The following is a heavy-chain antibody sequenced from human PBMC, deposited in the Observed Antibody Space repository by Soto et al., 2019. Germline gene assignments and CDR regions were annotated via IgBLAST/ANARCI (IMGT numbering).Heavy chain of an antibody. D-gene: IGHD6-13*01. CDR1: GFTFSDYY. CDR2: ISSSSSYT. V-gene: IGHV3-11*05. CDR3: ARTIAAACGRRYFDL. Sequence: QVQLVESGGGLVKPGGSLRLSCAASGFTFSDYYMSWIRQAAGKGLEWVSYISSSSSYTNYADSVKGRFTISRDNAKNSLYLQMNSLRDEDTPVYHCARTIAAACGRRYFDLWGRGTLVTVSS. J-gene: IGHJ2*01.